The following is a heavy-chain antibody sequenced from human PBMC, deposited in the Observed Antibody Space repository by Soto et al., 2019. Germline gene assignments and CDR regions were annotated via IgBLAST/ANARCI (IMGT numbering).Heavy chain of an antibody. V-gene: IGHV1-46*01. J-gene: IGHJ3*02. D-gene: IGHD3-22*01. CDR2: INPSGGST. Sequence: GASVKISCKASGYTFTSYYMHWVRQDPGQGLEWMGIINPSGGSTSYAQKFQGRVTMTSDTSTSTVYMELSSLRSEDTAVYYCARDQTSVTMIVVVMEGTAFDIWGQGTMVTVSS. CDR1: GYTFTSYY. CDR3: ARDQTSVTMIVVVMEGTAFDI.